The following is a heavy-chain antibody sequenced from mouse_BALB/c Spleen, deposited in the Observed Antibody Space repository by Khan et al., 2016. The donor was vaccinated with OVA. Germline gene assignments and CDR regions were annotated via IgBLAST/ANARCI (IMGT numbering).Heavy chain of an antibody. V-gene: IGHV3-2*02. CDR3: ASERLLLRYPDYFDY. CDR2: IGYSGST. J-gene: IGHJ2*01. CDR1: GYSITSDYA. D-gene: IGHD1-1*01. Sequence: EVQLQESGPGLLKPSQSLSLTCTVTGYSITSDYAWNWIRQFPGNQLEWMAYIGYSGSTTYNPSLRSRISITRDTSKNQFFLQLNSVTTEDTATYYCASERLLLRYPDYFDYWGQGTTLTVSS.